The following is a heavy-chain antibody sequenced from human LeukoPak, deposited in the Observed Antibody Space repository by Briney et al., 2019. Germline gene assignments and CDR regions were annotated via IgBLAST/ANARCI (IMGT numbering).Heavy chain of an antibody. Sequence: GRSLRLSCAASGFTFSSYGMHWVRQAPGKGLEWVANIKQDGSEKYYVDSVKGRFTISRDNAKNSLYLQMNSLRAEDTAVYYCARDSSSWYFCAFDIWGQGTMVTVSS. CDR3: ARDSSSWYFCAFDI. D-gene: IGHD6-13*01. J-gene: IGHJ3*02. CDR1: GFTFSSYG. V-gene: IGHV3-7*01. CDR2: IKQDGSEK.